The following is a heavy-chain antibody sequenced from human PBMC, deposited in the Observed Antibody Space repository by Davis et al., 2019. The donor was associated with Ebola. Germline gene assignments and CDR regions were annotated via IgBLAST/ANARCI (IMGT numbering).Heavy chain of an antibody. CDR2: INHSGST. D-gene: IGHD4-11*01. CDR3: ARGQSNYVYYYYYMDV. Sequence: SETLSLTCAVYGGSFSGYYWSWIRQPPGKGLEWIGEINHSGSTNYNPSLKSRVTISVDTSKNQFSLKLSSVTAADTAVYYCARGQSNYVYYYYYMDVWGKGTTVTVSS. CDR1: GGSFSGYY. V-gene: IGHV4-34*01. J-gene: IGHJ6*03.